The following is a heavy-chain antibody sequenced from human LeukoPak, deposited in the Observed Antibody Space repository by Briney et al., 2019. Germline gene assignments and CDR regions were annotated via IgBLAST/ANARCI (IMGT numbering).Heavy chain of an antibody. CDR3: ARGVVGASPEDY. CDR2: INSSSSYI. CDR1: GFTFSSYS. V-gene: IGHV3-21*01. J-gene: IGHJ4*02. D-gene: IGHD1-26*01. Sequence: PGGSLRLSCAASGFTFSSYSMNWVPQAPGKGLEWVSSINSSSSYIYYADSVEGRFTISRDNAKNSLYLQMNSLRAEDTAVYYCARGVVGASPEDYWRQGTLVTVFS.